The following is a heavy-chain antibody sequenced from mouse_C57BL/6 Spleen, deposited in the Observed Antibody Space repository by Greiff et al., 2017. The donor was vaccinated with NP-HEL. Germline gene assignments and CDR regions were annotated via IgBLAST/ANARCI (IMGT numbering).Heavy chain of an antibody. Sequence: VQLQQSGAELVKPGASVKLSCKASGYTFTSYWMQWVKQRPGQGLEWIGEIDPSDSYTNYNQKFKGKATLTVDTSSSTAYMQLSSLTSEDSAVYYCARSDDAGPWFAYWGQGTLVTVSA. D-gene: IGHD2-12*01. V-gene: IGHV1-50*01. CDR2: IDPSDSYT. J-gene: IGHJ3*01. CDR3: ARSDDAGPWFAY. CDR1: GYTFTSYW.